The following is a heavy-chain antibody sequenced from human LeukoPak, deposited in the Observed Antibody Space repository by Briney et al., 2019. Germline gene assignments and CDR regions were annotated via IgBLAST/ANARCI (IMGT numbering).Heavy chain of an antibody. CDR1: GYTFSTYA. D-gene: IGHD3-3*01. CDR3: ARGPYYDFWSGYYRNWFDP. Sequence: ASVKVSCKAPGYTFSTYAMHWVRQAPGQGLEWVGWINAANGDTKYSQKFQGRVTFTRDTSASTAYLELSSLKSEDTAVYYCARGPYYDFWSGYYRNWFDPWGQGTLVTVSS. J-gene: IGHJ5*02. V-gene: IGHV1-3*01. CDR2: INAANGDT.